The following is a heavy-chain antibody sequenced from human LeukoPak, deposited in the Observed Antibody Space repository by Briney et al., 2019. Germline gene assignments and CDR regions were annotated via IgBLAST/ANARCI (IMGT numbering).Heavy chain of an antibody. CDR2: ISSSSSYI. Sequence: GGSLRLSCAASGFTFSSYSMNWVRQAPGKGLEWVSSISSSSSYIYYADSVKGRFTISRDNAKNSLYLQMNSLRAEDTAVYYCAKDEDWGVLAYWGQGTLVTVSS. D-gene: IGHD3/OR15-3a*01. CDR1: GFTFSSYS. V-gene: IGHV3-21*01. CDR3: AKDEDWGVLAY. J-gene: IGHJ4*02.